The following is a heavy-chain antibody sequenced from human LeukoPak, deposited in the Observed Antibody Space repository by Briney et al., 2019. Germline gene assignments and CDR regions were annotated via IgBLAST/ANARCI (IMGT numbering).Heavy chain of an antibody. CDR3: ARVGHVKADYYYYHYLDV. V-gene: IGHV4-4*07. J-gene: IGHJ6*03. CDR1: GDSIDNYY. Sequence: PSETLSLTCTVSGDSIDNYYWSWIRQPAGKGLEWIGRIYTIGSINYNPSLKSRVTLSVDTSKNQFSLKLTSVTAADTAVYLCARVGHVKADYYYYHYLDVWGKGTTVTVSS. CDR2: IYTIGSI.